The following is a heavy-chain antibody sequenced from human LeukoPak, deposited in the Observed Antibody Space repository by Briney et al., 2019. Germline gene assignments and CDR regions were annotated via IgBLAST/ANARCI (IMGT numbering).Heavy chain of an antibody. CDR3: ARDGDYGGNSYYYYGMDV. CDR1: GGSLSSYY. J-gene: IGHJ6*02. D-gene: IGHD4-23*01. Sequence: PSETLSLTCTVSGGSLSSYYWSWIRQPPGKGLEWIGYIYYSGSTNYNPSLKSRVTISVDTSKNQFSLKLSSVTAADTAVYYCARDGDYGGNSYYYYGMDVWGQGTTVTVSS. CDR2: IYYSGST. V-gene: IGHV4-59*01.